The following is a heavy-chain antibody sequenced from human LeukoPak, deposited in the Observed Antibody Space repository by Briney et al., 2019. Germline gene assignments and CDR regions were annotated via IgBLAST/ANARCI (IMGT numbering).Heavy chain of an antibody. D-gene: IGHD3-3*01. V-gene: IGHV3-23*01. CDR1: GFSFSDCA. CDR2: ISGSGGST. Sequence: GESLRLSRVASGFSFSDCAMSWIRQSPAKGLEWVSSISGSGGSTYYADSVKGRSTISRDNSKNTLFLQVNSLRGEDMGRYYCVKGGQRYDFWRFDHWGQGTLVAVSS. J-gene: IGHJ5*02. CDR3: VKGGQRYDFWRFDH.